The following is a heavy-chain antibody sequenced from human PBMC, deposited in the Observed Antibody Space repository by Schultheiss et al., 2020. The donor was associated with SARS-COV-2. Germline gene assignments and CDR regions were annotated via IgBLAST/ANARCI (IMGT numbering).Heavy chain of an antibody. Sequence: ASVKVSCKASGYTFTSYAMHWVRQAPGQRLEWMGWINAGNGNTKYSQKFQGRVTMTTDTSTSTAYMELRSLRSDDTAVYYCARVFSGYDKGPTRFDYWGQGTLVTVSS. CDR1: GYTFTSYA. J-gene: IGHJ4*02. CDR3: ARVFSGYDKGPTRFDY. CDR2: INAGNGNT. D-gene: IGHD5-12*01. V-gene: IGHV1-3*01.